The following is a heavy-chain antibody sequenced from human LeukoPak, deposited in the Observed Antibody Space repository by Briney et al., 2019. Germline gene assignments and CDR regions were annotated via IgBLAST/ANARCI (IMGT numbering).Heavy chain of an antibody. Sequence: ASVKVSCKASGFTFSTYYINWVRQAPGQGLEWMGWVSAHNGNTLYAQRLQGRVTITTDTSTSTGYMELKNLTSDDTAVYYCARVQSYSLLWFGEPLGAFDFWGQGTTVTVSS. CDR3: ARVQSYSLLWFGEPLGAFDF. V-gene: IGHV1-18*01. D-gene: IGHD3-10*01. CDR1: GFTFSTYY. CDR2: VSAHNGNT. J-gene: IGHJ3*01.